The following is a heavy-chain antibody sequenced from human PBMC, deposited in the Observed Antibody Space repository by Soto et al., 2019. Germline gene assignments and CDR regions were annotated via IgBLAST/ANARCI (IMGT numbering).Heavy chain of an antibody. CDR3: ARDQDSGHVIKLLYYYGMDV. CDR2: FDPEDGET. V-gene: IGHV1-24*01. Sequence: ASVKVSCKVSGYTLTELSMHWVRQAPGKGLEWMGGFDPEDGETIYAQKFQGRVTITADESTSTAYMELSSLRSEDTAVYYCARDQDSGHVIKLLYYYGMDVWGQGTTVTVSS. D-gene: IGHD5-12*01. CDR1: GYTLTELS. J-gene: IGHJ6*02.